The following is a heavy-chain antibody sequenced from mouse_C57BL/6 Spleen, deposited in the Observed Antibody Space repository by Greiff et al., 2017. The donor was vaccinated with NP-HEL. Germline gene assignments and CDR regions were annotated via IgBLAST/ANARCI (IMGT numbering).Heavy chain of an antibody. CDR2: IYPGDGDT. D-gene: IGHD1-1*01. CDR3: ARGTTVVRGYFDV. CDR1: GYAFSSYW. J-gene: IGHJ1*03. Sequence: VQLQQSGAELVKPGASVKISCKASGYAFSSYWMNWVKQRPGKGLEWIGQIYPGDGDTNYNGKFKGKATLTADKSSRTAYMQLSSLTSEDSAVYFCARGTTVVRGYFDVWGTGTTVTVSS. V-gene: IGHV1-80*01.